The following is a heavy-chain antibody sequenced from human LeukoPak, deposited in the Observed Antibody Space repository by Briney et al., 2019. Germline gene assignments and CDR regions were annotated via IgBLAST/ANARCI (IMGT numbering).Heavy chain of an antibody. V-gene: IGHV4-34*01. CDR2: INHSGST. Sequence: PSETLSLTCAVYGGSFSGYYWSWIRQPPGKGLEWIGEINHSGSTNYNPSLKSRVTISVDTSKNQFSLKLSSVTAADTAVYYCARALSNWNDFDYWGQGTLVTVSS. D-gene: IGHD1-20*01. J-gene: IGHJ4*02. CDR1: GGSFSGYY. CDR3: ARALSNWNDFDY.